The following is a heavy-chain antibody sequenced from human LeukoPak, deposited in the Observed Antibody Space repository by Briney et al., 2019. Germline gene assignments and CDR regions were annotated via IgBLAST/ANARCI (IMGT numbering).Heavy chain of an antibody. CDR2: INPTNGFA. D-gene: IGHD5-12*01. CDR1: GYTLTDHY. J-gene: IGHJ5*02. Sequence: GASVKVSCKASGYTLTDHYMHWLRQTSGHSLEWMGWINPTNGFAVYGQAFQGRVTMTRDTSISTVYMELTNLRSDDTGVYYCAKEGYSNGPDPWGPGSLVTVSS. V-gene: IGHV1-2*02. CDR3: AKEGYSNGPDP.